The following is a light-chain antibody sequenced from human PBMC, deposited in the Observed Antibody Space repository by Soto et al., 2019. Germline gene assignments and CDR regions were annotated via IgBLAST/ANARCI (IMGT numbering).Light chain of an antibody. V-gene: IGKV1-27*01. Sequence: DIQMTQSPSSLSASVGDRVTITCRASQGIGRSLAWYQHKAGKVPNLLIYAASTLQSGVPSRFSGSGSGTDFTLTIRSLQPEDGATYYCQRYDIAPWTFGQGNKVEIK. CDR3: QRYDIAPWT. CDR1: QGIGRS. CDR2: AAS. J-gene: IGKJ1*01.